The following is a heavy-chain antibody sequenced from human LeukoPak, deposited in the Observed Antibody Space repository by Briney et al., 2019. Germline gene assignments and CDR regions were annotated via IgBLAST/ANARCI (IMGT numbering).Heavy chain of an antibody. D-gene: IGHD2-15*01. V-gene: IGHV3-21*01. J-gene: IGHJ5*02. CDR3: ARAIGMRSICSGGRCYSSWFDP. Sequence: DSVKGRFTISRDNAKNSLFLQMNSLRAEDTAVYSCARAIGMRSICSGGRCYSSWFDPWGQGTLVTVSS.